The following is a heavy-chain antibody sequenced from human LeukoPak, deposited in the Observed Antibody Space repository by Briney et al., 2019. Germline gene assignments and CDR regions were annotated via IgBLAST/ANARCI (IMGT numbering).Heavy chain of an antibody. CDR3: ARPLGYCCGGSCLSAFDI. CDR1: GFTFSSYW. Sequence: GGSLRLSCAASGFTFSSYWMSWVRQAPGKGLEWVANIKQDGSEKYYVDSVKGRFTISRDNAKNTLYLQMNSMRAEDTAVYDCARPLGYCCGGSCLSAFDIWDQGTMVTVSS. J-gene: IGHJ3*02. V-gene: IGHV3-7*01. CDR2: IKQDGSEK. D-gene: IGHD2-15*01.